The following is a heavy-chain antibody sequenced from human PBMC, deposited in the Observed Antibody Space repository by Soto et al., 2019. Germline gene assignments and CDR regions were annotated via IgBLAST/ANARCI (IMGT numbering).Heavy chain of an antibody. Sequence: QVQLVQSGAEVKNPGSSVKVSCKVSGYTLTELSMHWVRRAPGKGVEWMGGVDREDGETIYAQKFQGRITLTEDTSTDTGYMVLSKLRSEGTAVYYCATSSIRSSWYRGWFDPWGQGTLVTVSS. CDR3: ATSSIRSSWYRGWFDP. CDR2: VDREDGET. D-gene: IGHD6-13*01. CDR1: GYTLTELS. J-gene: IGHJ5*02. V-gene: IGHV1-24*01.